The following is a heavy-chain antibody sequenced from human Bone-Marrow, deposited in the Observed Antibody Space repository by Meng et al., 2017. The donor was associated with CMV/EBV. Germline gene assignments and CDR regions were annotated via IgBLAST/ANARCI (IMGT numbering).Heavy chain of an antibody. CDR3: ARDQRPRMSYDFWSGHGLGWGHFAY. CDR2: IYYGGGT. D-gene: IGHD3-3*01. CDR1: GGYMSSYH. J-gene: IGHJ4*02. Sequence: SETLSLTCVVSGGYMSSYHWSWIRQSPGKGLEWIAYIYYGGGTNYNPSLKSRVTISVDTSKNQFSLKLSSVTAADTAVYYCARDQRPRMSYDFWSGHGLGWGHFAYGGQGQRVTGSS. V-gene: IGHV4-59*01.